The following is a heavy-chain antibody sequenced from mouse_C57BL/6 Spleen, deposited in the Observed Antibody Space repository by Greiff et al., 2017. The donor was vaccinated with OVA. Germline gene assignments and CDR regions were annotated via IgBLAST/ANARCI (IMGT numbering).Heavy chain of an antibody. J-gene: IGHJ1*03. CDR3: ARDTVTSLWYFDV. CDR2: IDPSDSYT. V-gene: IGHV1-50*01. D-gene: IGHD1-1*01. Sequence: QVQLQQPGAELVKPGASVKLSCKASGYTFTSYWMQWVKQRPGQGLEWIGEIDPSDSYTNYNQKFKGKATLTVDTSSSTAYMQLSSLTSEDSAVYYCARDTVTSLWYFDVWGTGTTVTVSS. CDR1: GYTFTSYW.